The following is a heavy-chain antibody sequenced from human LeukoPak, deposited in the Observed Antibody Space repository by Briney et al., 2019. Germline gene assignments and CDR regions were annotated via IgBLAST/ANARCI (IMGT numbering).Heavy chain of an antibody. V-gene: IGHV3-7*01. J-gene: IGHJ4*02. CDR2: IKQDGGER. Sequence: GGSLRLSCAATGFTFRSSWMSWVRQAPGKGLEWVANIKQDGGERYYADSVKGRFTISRDNSKNTLYLQMNSLRAEDTAVYYCAKPSRIQLWAVIDYWGQGTLVTVSS. CDR1: GFTFRSSW. D-gene: IGHD5-18*01. CDR3: AKPSRIQLWAVIDY.